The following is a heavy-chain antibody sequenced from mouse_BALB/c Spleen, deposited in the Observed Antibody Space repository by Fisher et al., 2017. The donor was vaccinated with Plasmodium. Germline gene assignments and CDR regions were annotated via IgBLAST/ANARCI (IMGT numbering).Heavy chain of an antibody. D-gene: IGHD2-4*01. Sequence: RFTISRDNPKNTLFLQMTSLRSEDTAMYYCARWGGYDYKGDYWGQGTSVTVSS. V-gene: IGHV5-17*02. J-gene: IGHJ4*01. CDR3: ARWGGYDYKGDY.